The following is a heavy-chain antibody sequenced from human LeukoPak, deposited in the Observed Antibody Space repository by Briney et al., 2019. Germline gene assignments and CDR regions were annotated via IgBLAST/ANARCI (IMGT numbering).Heavy chain of an antibody. Sequence: GGSLRLSCEASGFTFTTYSMTWVRQAPGKGLEWVSIISSGSSAIFSAGALKGRFTISRDDAKNLLYLDMNSLRAEDTAVYYCARGHTAVTRHFDFWGQGTLVTVSS. CDR3: ARGHTAVTRHFDF. CDR1: GFTFTTYS. CDR2: ISSGSSAI. J-gene: IGHJ4*02. D-gene: IGHD4-17*01. V-gene: IGHV3-21*01.